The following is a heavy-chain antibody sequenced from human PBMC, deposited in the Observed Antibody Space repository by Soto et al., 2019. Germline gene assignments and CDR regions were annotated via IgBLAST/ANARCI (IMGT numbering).Heavy chain of an antibody. CDR2: IYYSGST. Sequence: PSETLSLTCTISGGSISSSSYYWGWIRQPPGKGLEWIGSIYYSGSTYYNPSLKSRVTISVDTSKNQFSLKLSSVTAADTAVYYCARQDKYYDFWSGHNWFDPWGQGTLVTVSS. J-gene: IGHJ5*02. D-gene: IGHD3-3*01. CDR3: ARQDKYYDFWSGHNWFDP. V-gene: IGHV4-39*01. CDR1: GGSISSSSYY.